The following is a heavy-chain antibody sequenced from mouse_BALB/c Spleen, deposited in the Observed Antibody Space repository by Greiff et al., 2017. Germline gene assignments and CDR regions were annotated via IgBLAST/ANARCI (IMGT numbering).Heavy chain of an antibody. CDR3: AKNMYDGRVYAMDY. CDR2: IWSGGST. V-gene: IGHV2-4-1*01. D-gene: IGHD2-14*01. Sequence: QVQLKQSGPGLVQPSQSLSITCTVSGFSLTSYGVHWVRQSPGKGLEWLGVIWSGGSTDYNAAFISRLSISKDNSKSQVFFKMNSLQADDTAIYYCAKNMYDGRVYAMDYWGQGTSVTVSS. J-gene: IGHJ4*01. CDR1: GFSLTSYG.